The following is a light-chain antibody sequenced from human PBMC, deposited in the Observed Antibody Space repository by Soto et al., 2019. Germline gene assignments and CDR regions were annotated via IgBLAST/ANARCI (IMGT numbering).Light chain of an antibody. CDR3: NSHTSSTAYV. V-gene: IGLV2-14*01. CDR2: EVS. J-gene: IGLJ1*01. CDR1: SSDVGRYNY. Sequence: QSVLTQPASVSGSPGQSITISCTGASSDVGRYNYVSWYQLHPGKAPKLIIYEVSNRPSGVSNRFSGSKSGNTASLTISGLRAEDEADYYCNSHTSSTAYVFGTGTKVTVL.